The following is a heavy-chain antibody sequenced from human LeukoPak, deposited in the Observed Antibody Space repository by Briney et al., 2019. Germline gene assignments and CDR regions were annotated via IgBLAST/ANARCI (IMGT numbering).Heavy chain of an antibody. CDR2: ISTYNGNT. J-gene: IGHJ5*02. V-gene: IGHV1-18*01. Sequence: GASVKVSCKASGYTFTSYGISWVRQAPGQGLEWMGWISTYNGNTKSAQKLQGRVTMTTDTSTNTAYMELRSLRSDDTAVYYCARGPIVVVPAADNWFDPWGQGTLVTVSS. CDR3: ARGPIVVVPAADNWFDP. CDR1: GYTFTSYG. D-gene: IGHD2-2*01.